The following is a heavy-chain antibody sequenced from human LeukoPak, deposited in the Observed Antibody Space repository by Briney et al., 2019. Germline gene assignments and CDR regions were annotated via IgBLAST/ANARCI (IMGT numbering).Heavy chain of an antibody. CDR1: GFTFSSYW. D-gene: IGHD2-21*02. CDR3: ARVLVAYCGGDCYSAVDY. CDR2: INSDGSST. Sequence: PGGSLRLSCAASGFTFSSYWMHWVRQAPGKGLVWVSRINSDGSSTRYADSVKGRFTISRDNAKNTLYLQMNSLTAEDTAVYYCARVLVAYCGGDCYSAVDYWGQGTPVTASS. V-gene: IGHV3-74*01. J-gene: IGHJ4*02.